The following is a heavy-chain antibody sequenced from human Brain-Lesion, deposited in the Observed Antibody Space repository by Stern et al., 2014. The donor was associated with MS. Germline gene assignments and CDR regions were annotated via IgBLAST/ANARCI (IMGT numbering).Heavy chain of an antibody. V-gene: IGHV4-30-2*01. CDR2: GYFGGRN. Sequence: QLQLQESGSGLVKPSQTLSLTCTVSGDSISSGGFSWSWIRQPPGKGLEWIAYGYFGGRNFYGPSLKGRVTISVDRSKNQFSLKLTSVTAADTAVYYCARGDYNILTGFYGENNWFDPWGQGILVTVSS. J-gene: IGHJ5*02. CDR1: GDSISSGGFS. D-gene: IGHD3-9*01. CDR3: ARGDYNILTGFYGENNWFDP.